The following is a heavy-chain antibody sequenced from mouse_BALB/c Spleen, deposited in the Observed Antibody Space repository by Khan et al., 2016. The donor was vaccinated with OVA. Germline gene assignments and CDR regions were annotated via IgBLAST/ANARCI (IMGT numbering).Heavy chain of an antibody. CDR2: IWAGGST. J-gene: IGHJ3*01. CDR1: GFSLTTYG. CDR3: ARPYYGSAWFAY. D-gene: IGHD1-1*01. V-gene: IGHV2-9*02. Sequence: VQLQESGPGLVAPSQTLSITCTVSGFSLTTYGVHWVRQSPGKGLEWLGVIWAGGSTNYNSALMSRLSIIKDNSKSQVFLKMNSLQTDDTAIYYCARPYYGSAWFAYWGQGTLVTVSA.